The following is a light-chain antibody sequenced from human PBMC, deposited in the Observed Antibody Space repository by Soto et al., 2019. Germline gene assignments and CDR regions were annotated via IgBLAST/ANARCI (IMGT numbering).Light chain of an antibody. CDR2: GAS. CDR3: QQTSAAPFT. Sequence: MRQSPATLSVSPGEGATLSCRASQGIGDTYLNWYQQKPGKAPKLLIFGASSLQSGVPSRFSGSGSRTDFTLTINSLQPEDFATYCCQQTSAAPFTFGPGTKVDIK. J-gene: IGKJ3*01. V-gene: IGKV1-39*01. CDR1: QGIGDTY.